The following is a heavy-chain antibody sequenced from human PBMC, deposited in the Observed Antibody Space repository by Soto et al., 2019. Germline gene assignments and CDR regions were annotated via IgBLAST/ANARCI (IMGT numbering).Heavy chain of an antibody. V-gene: IGHV4-59*01. Sequence: SETLSLTCTVSGDPINSYYWSWIRQPPGKGLEWIGYIYYSGSTNYNPSLRSRVTISIDTSKNQFSLNLTSVTAADTAVYYCARGMVGYNWNYRWFDPWGQGSLVTISS. CDR1: GDPINSYY. CDR3: ARGMVGYNWNYRWFDP. CDR2: IYYSGST. D-gene: IGHD1-7*01. J-gene: IGHJ5*02.